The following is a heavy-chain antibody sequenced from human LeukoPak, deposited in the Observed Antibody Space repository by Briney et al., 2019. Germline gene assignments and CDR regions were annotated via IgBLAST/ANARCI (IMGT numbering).Heavy chain of an antibody. Sequence: GGSLRLSCAASGFIFSSYEMNWVRQAPGKGLEWISYISSSGSTIYYADSVKGRFTISRDNAENSLYLQMDSLRAEDTAVYYCARVGYYDSSGFWGQGTLVTVSS. CDR2: ISSSGSTI. D-gene: IGHD3-22*01. CDR3: ARVGYYDSSGF. CDR1: GFIFSSYE. J-gene: IGHJ4*02. V-gene: IGHV3-48*03.